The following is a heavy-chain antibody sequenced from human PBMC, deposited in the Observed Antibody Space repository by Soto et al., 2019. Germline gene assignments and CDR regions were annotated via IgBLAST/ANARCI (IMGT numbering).Heavy chain of an antibody. CDR1: GGSISSGGYY. V-gene: IGHV4-31*03. Sequence: PSETLSLTCTVSGGSISSGGYYWSWIRQHPGKGLEWIGYIYYSGSTYYNPSLKSRVTISVDTSKNQFSLKLSSVTAADTAVYYCARDRRSYGHSFDPWGQGTLVTVSS. D-gene: IGHD5-18*01. CDR2: IYYSGST. J-gene: IGHJ5*02. CDR3: ARDRRSYGHSFDP.